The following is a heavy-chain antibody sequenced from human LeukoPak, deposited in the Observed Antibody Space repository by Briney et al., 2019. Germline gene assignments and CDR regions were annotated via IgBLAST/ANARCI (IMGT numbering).Heavy chain of an antibody. D-gene: IGHD3-10*01. CDR1: GYSFTSYW. Sequence: GESLKIPCKGSGYSFTSYWIGWVRQMPGKGLEWMGIIYPGDSDTRYSPSFQGQVTTSADKSISTAYLQWSSLKASDTAMYYCARNLDRMVRTLGYWGQGTLVTVSS. V-gene: IGHV5-51*01. J-gene: IGHJ4*02. CDR3: ARNLDRMVRTLGY. CDR2: IYPGDSDT.